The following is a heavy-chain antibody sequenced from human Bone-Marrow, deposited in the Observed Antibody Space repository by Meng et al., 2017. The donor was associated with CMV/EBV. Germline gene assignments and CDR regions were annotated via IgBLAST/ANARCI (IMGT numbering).Heavy chain of an antibody. CDR1: GGSFHGFY. D-gene: IGHD6-6*01. J-gene: IGHJ4*02. V-gene: IGHV4-34*01. CDR2: INHSGST. Sequence: LTCSVFGGSFHGFYWNWLRQPPGKGLEWIGEINHSGSTNYSPSLRSRVTMSVDTSKNQFSLKLNSVTAADTAVYYCATIEYSTSSDYWGQGTLVTVSS. CDR3: ATIEYSTSSDY.